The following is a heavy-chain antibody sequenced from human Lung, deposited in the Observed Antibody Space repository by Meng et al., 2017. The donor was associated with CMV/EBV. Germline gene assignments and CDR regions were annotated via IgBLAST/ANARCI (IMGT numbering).Heavy chain of an antibody. CDR3: ARDRGCRGNTCNKSYFYGLDV. CDR2: IYISEKT. Sequence: GSLRLXXEASGLSIGGNYMSWVRQAPGKGLVWVAVIYISEKTYYADSVKGRFTISRDKSKNTIYLQMQSLAVEDTAVYYCARDRGCRGNTCNKSYFYGLDVWGQGTTVTVSS. V-gene: IGHV3-66*03. J-gene: IGHJ6*02. CDR1: GLSIGGNY. D-gene: IGHD3-22*01.